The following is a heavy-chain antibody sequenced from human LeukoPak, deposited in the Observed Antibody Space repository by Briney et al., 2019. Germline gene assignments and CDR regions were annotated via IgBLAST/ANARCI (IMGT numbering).Heavy chain of an antibody. V-gene: IGHV3-30*04. CDR3: ARDAVTTERFDY. J-gene: IGHJ4*02. D-gene: IGHD4-17*01. CDR2: ISYDGSNK. CDR1: GFTFSSYA. Sequence: GGSLRLSCAASGFTFSSYAMHWVCQAPGKGLEWVAVISYDGSNKYYADSVKGRFTISRDNSKNTLYLQMNSLRAEDTAVYYCARDAVTTERFDYWGQGTLVTVSS.